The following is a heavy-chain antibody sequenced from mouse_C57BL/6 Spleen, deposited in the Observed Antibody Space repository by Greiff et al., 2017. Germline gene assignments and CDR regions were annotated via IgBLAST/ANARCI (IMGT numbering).Heavy chain of an antibody. V-gene: IGHV1-26*01. CDR1: GYTFTDYY. CDR2: INPNNGGT. D-gene: IGHD1-2*01. CDR3: ARRGYYGPFAY. J-gene: IGHJ3*01. Sequence: EVQLQQSGPELVKPGASVKISCKASGYTFTDYYMNWVKQSHGKSLEWIGDINPNNGGTSYNQKFKGKATLTVDKSSSTAYMELRSLTSEDSAVYYCARRGYYGPFAYWGQGTLVTVSA.